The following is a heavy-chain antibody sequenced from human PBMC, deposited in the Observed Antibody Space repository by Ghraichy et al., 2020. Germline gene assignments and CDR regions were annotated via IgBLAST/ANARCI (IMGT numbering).Heavy chain of an antibody. Sequence: SETLSLTCAVYGGSFSGYYWSWIRQPPGKGLEWIGEINHSGSTNYNPSLKSRVTISVDTSKNQFSLKLSSVTAADTAVYYCARGLRRDGYNLGGGPDYWGQGTLVTVSS. J-gene: IGHJ4*02. CDR1: GGSFSGYY. CDR3: ARGLRRDGYNLGGGPDY. D-gene: IGHD5-24*01. CDR2: INHSGST. V-gene: IGHV4-34*01.